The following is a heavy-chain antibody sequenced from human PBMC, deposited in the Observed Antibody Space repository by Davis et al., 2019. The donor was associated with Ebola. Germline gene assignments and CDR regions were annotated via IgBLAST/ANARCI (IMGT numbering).Heavy chain of an antibody. Sequence: GESLKISCVGSGFLFRTYNMNWVRQAPGKGLEWIAYITTASDIIYYADSVKGRFTISRDDSKNTLYLQMNSLRAEDTAVYYCARDSDYGYYHGMDVWGQGTTVTVSS. CDR3: ARDSDYGYYHGMDV. D-gene: IGHD4-17*01. CDR1: GFLFRTYN. CDR2: ITTASDII. V-gene: IGHV3-48*01. J-gene: IGHJ6*02.